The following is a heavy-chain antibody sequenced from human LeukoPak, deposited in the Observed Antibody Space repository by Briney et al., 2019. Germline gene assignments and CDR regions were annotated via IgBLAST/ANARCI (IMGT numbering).Heavy chain of an antibody. CDR1: GYTFTGCY. V-gene: IGHV1-2*06. Sequence: GASVKVSCKASGYTFTGCYMHWVRQAPGQGLEWMGRINPNSGGTNYAQKFQGRVTMTRDTSISTAYMELSRLRSDDTAVYYCARDGGSSSWYGFDYWGQGTLVTVSS. D-gene: IGHD6-13*01. CDR2: INPNSGGT. CDR3: ARDGGSSSWYGFDY. J-gene: IGHJ4*02.